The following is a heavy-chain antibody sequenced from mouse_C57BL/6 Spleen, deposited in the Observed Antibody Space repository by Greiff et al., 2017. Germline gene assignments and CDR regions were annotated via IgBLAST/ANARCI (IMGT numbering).Heavy chain of an antibody. V-gene: IGHV5-4*01. J-gene: IGHJ4*01. CDR2: ISDGGSYT. CDR1: GFTFSSYA. Sequence: EVQGVESGGGLVKPGGSLKLSCAASGFTFSSYAMSWVRQTPEKRLEWVATISDGGSYTYYPDNVKGRFTISRDNAKNNLYLQMSHLKSEDTAMYYCARDGDSNYVYYAMDYWGQGTSVTVSS. D-gene: IGHD2-5*01. CDR3: ARDGDSNYVYYAMDY.